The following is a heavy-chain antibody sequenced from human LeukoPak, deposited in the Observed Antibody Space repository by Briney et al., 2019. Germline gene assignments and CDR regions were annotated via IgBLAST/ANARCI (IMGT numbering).Heavy chain of an antibody. Sequence: PSETLSLTCTVSGGSISSGSYYWSWIRQPAGKGLEWIGRIYTSGSTNYNPSLKSRVTISVDTSKNQFSLKLSSVTAADTAVYYCARETFSLNWFDPWGQGTLVTVSS. D-gene: IGHD3-16*01. CDR3: ARETFSLNWFDP. CDR1: GGSISSGSYY. V-gene: IGHV4-61*02. CDR2: IYTSGST. J-gene: IGHJ5*02.